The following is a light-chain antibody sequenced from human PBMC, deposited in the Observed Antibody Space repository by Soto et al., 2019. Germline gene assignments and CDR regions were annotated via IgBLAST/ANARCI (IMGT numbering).Light chain of an antibody. CDR3: QQYNSYST. V-gene: IGKV1-5*03. CDR2: KAS. J-gene: IGKJ1*01. CDR1: QSIRGY. Sequence: DIQMTHSPSSLSSSFGDTVTIPCRASQSIRGYLNWYQQKPGKAPKLLIYKASSLESGVPSRFSGSGSGTEFTLTISSLQPDDFATYYCQQYNSYSTFGQGTKVDI.